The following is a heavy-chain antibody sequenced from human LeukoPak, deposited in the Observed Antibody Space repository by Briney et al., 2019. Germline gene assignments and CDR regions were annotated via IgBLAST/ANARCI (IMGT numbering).Heavy chain of an antibody. Sequence: GGSLRLSCAASGFTFSSYSMNWVRQAPGKGLEWVSSISSSSSYIYYADSVKGRFTISRDNAKNSLYLQMNSLRAEDTAVYYCARVKFQQLPLIDYWGQGTLVTVSS. CDR1: GFTFSSYS. J-gene: IGHJ4*02. V-gene: IGHV3-21*01. CDR2: ISSSSSYI. CDR3: ARVKFQQLPLIDY. D-gene: IGHD6-13*01.